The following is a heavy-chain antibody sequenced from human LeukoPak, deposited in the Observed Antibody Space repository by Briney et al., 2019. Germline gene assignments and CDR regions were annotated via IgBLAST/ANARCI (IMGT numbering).Heavy chain of an antibody. Sequence: GESLKISCKGSGYSFTSYWIGWVRQMPGKGLEWMGIIYPGDSDTRYSPSFQGQVIFSVDKSISAAYLQWSSLKASDTAMYYCARYDYYDSSGYYSDYWGQGTLVTVSS. D-gene: IGHD3-22*01. CDR1: GYSFTSYW. V-gene: IGHV5-51*01. J-gene: IGHJ4*02. CDR3: ARYDYYDSSGYYSDY. CDR2: IYPGDSDT.